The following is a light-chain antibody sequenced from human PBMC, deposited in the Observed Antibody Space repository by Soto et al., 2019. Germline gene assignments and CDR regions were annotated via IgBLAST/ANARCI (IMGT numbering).Light chain of an antibody. Sequence: EIVLTQSPGTLSLSPGDRATLSCTASQSVSNNYLAWYQQKPGQAPRLLIYGASNRATGIPHRFSGSGSGTDFTLTISRLEPEDFAVYYCQQYGSSGTFGQGTKVDIK. CDR3: QQYGSSGT. J-gene: IGKJ1*01. CDR2: GAS. CDR1: QSVSNNY. V-gene: IGKV3-20*01.